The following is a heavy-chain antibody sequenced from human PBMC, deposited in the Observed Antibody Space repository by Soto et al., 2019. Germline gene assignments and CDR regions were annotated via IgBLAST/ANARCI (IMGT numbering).Heavy chain of an antibody. CDR3: AKGGLGYCTNGVCYTFDY. D-gene: IGHD2-8*01. J-gene: IGHJ4*02. CDR1: GFTFSSYA. Sequence: PGGSLRLSCAASGFTFSSYAMSWVRQAPGKGLEWVSAISGSGGSTYYADSVKGRFTISRDNSKNTLYLQMNSLRAEDTAVYYCAKGGLGYCTNGVCYTFDYWGQGTLVTVSS. V-gene: IGHV3-23*01. CDR2: ISGSGGST.